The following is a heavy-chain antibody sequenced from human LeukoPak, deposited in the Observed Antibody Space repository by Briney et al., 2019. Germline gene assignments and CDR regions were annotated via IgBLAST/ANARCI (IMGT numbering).Heavy chain of an antibody. Sequence: GGSLRLSCATSGFSLSGYWMSWVRQAPGKGLEWVARLHANGDEKNFVGSVQGRFTVSRDNAKNSLYLQMNSLRVEDTAVYYCARGGYSFDYLGQGTLVTVSS. CDR2: LHANGDEK. J-gene: IGHJ4*02. CDR3: ARGGYSFDY. D-gene: IGHD5-12*01. V-gene: IGHV3-7*01. CDR1: GFSLSGYW.